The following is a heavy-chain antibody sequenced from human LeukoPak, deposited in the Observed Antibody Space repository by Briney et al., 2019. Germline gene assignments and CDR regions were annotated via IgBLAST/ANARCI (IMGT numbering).Heavy chain of an antibody. J-gene: IGHJ5*02. CDR1: GGTFSSYA. CDR3: ARDLGTYGDIVVVGIGNWFDP. D-gene: IGHD2-2*01. V-gene: IGHV1-69*13. CDR2: IIPIFGTA. Sequence: SVKVSCKASGGTFSSYAISWVRQAPGQGLEWMGGIIPIFGTANYAQKFQGRVTITADESTSTAYMELSSLRSEDTAVYYCARDLGTYGDIVVVGIGNWFDPWGQGTLVTVSS.